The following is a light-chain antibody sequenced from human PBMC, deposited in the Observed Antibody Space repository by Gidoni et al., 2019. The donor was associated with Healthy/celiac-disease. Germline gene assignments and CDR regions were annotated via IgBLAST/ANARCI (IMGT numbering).Light chain of an antibody. J-gene: IGKJ1*01. CDR1: QSISSW. CDR2: KAS. V-gene: IGKV1-5*03. Sequence: DIQTTQSPSTLSASVGDRVTITCRARQSISSWLAWYQQKPGKAPKLLIYKASSLESGVPSRFSGSGSGTEFTLTISSLQPDDFATYYCQQYNSYSRTFGQGTKVEIK. CDR3: QQYNSYSRT.